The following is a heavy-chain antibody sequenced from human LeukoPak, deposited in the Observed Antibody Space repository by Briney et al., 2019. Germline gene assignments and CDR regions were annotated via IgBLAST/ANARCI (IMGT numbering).Heavy chain of an antibody. CDR2: ISSSSSYI. CDR3: AREARAVAGTKDWFDP. Sequence: GGSLRLSCAASGFTFSNYNMNWVRQAPGKGLEWVSSISSSSSYIYYADSVKGRFTISRDNAKNSLYLQMNSLRAEDTAVYYCAREARAVAGTKDWFDPWGQGTLITASS. J-gene: IGHJ5*02. D-gene: IGHD6-19*01. CDR1: GFTFSNYN. V-gene: IGHV3-21*01.